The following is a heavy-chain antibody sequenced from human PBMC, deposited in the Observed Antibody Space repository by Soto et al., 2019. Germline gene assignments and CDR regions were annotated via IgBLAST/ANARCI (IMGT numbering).Heavy chain of an antibody. CDR3: ARAGENYGSGTFSPPLRYYFNS. CDR1: GYTFTTHY. Sequence: QVQLVQSGAEVKKPGASVTVSCKASGYTFTTHYMHWVRQAPGQGLEWMGIINPSGGRTTYALKFQGSVSLTSDTSTNTVYMELSSLRSEDTAVYYCARAGENYGSGTFSPPLRYYFNSWGQGTLVTVSS. V-gene: IGHV1-46*01. CDR2: INPSGGRT. D-gene: IGHD3-10*01. J-gene: IGHJ4*02.